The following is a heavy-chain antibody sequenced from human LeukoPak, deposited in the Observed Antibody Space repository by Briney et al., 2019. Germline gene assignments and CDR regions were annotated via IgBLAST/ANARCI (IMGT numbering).Heavy chain of an antibody. CDR1: GFTFSSYG. J-gene: IGHJ3*02. CDR3: ARDLPRYYYDSSGYQHDAFDI. Sequence: GGSLRLSCAASGFTFSSYGMHWVRQAPGKGLEWVAVISYDGSNKYYADSVKGRFTISRDNSKNTLYLQMNSLRAEDTAVYYCARDLPRYYYDSSGYQHDAFDIWGQGTMVTVSS. D-gene: IGHD3-22*01. V-gene: IGHV3-30*03. CDR2: ISYDGSNK.